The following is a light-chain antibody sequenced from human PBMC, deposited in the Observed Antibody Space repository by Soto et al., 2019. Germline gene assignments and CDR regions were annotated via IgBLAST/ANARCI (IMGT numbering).Light chain of an antibody. V-gene: IGKV1-39*01. CDR3: QQSYSTPLT. Sequence: DIQVTQSPSSLSACVGDTITIACRASQSISTYLNWYQQEPGKAPILLIYAASTLQKGVPSRFSGSGSGTDFTLTISSLQPEDFATYYCQQSYSTPLTFGGGTKVDIK. CDR1: QSISTY. CDR2: AAS. J-gene: IGKJ4*01.